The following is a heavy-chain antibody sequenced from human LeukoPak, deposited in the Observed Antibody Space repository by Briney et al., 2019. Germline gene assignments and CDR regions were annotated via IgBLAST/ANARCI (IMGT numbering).Heavy chain of an antibody. V-gene: IGHV3-7*01. CDR2: IKQDRSEK. J-gene: IGHJ4*02. CDR3: ARDVYIGLDY. CDR1: GFTFTNYW. D-gene: IGHD5-12*01. Sequence: GGSLRLSCAASGFTFTNYWMSWVRQAPGKGLELVANIKQDRSEKYYVDSVKGRFTISRDNAKNSLYLQMNSLRAEDTAVYYCARDVYIGLDYWGQGTLVTVSS.